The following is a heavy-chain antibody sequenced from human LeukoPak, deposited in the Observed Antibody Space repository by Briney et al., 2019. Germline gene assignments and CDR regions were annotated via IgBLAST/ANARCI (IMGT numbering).Heavy chain of an antibody. CDR2: VSGSGGST. J-gene: IGHJ4*02. CDR3: AIAPAPLCSGGSCYLDY. D-gene: IGHD2-15*01. V-gene: IGHV3-23*01. CDR1: GFTFSSYA. Sequence: GGSLRLSCPASGFTFSSYAMSWVRQAPGKGLEWVSVVSGSGGSTYYADSVTGRFTISRDKSKNTLYLQMNSLRAEDTAVYYCAIAPAPLCSGGSCYLDYWGQGTLVTVSS.